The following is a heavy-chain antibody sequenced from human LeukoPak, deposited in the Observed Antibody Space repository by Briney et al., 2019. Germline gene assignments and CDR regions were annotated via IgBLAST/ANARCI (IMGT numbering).Heavy chain of an antibody. Sequence: GRSLRLSCAASGFTFSSYAMHWVRQAPGKGLEWVAVISYDGSNKYYADSVKGRFTISRDNAKNSLYLQMNSLRAEDTAVYYCARDKTNERPYYYMDVWGKGTTVTVSS. J-gene: IGHJ6*03. CDR1: GFTFSSYA. CDR3: ARDKTNERPYYYMDV. V-gene: IGHV3-30-3*01. D-gene: IGHD1-1*01. CDR2: ISYDGSNK.